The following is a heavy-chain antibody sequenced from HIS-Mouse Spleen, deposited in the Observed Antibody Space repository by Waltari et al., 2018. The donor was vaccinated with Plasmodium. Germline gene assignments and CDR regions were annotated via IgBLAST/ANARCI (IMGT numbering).Heavy chain of an antibody. J-gene: IGHJ1*01. CDR1: GYTFTGYY. CDR3: ARVLGYKAAAVTFVESFQH. V-gene: IGHV1-2*02. Sequence: QVQLVQSGAEVKKPGALVKVSCKASGYTFTGYYMHWVRQAPEQGLEWMVLITPNSGDTSSSTAYMDLSRLGADDTAVYYCARVLGYKAAAVTFVESFQHWGQGTLVTVSS. CDR2: ITPNSG. D-gene: IGHD6-13*01.